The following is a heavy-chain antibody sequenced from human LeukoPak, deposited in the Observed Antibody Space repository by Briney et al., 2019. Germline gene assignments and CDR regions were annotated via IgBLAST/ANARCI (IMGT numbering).Heavy chain of an antibody. J-gene: IGHJ4*02. CDR2: ISSSSSYI. CDR3: ARASSSWYYFDY. D-gene: IGHD6-13*01. V-gene: IGHV3-21*01. Sequence: PGGSLRLSCAASGFTFSSYSMNWVRQAPGKGLEWVSSISSSSSYIYYADSVKDRFTISRDNARNSLYLQMNSLRAEDTAVYYCARASSSWYYFDYWGQGTLVTVSS. CDR1: GFTFSSYS.